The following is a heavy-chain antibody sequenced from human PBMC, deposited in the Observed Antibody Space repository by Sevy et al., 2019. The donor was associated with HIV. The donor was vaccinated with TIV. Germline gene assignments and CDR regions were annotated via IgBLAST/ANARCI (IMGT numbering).Heavy chain of an antibody. CDR3: ANAYSGSYSHSYLYALDV. CDR2: ISHDGINE. Sequence: GGSLRLSCIGSEFSFSYYGIHWVRQSPGKGLDWVALISHDGINEYYADSVKGRFTISRDNSKNTVYLEMNSLRNEETAIYFCANAYSGSYSHSYLYALDVWGQGTTVTVSS. CDR1: EFSFSYYG. D-gene: IGHD1-26*01. V-gene: IGHV3-30*18. J-gene: IGHJ6*02.